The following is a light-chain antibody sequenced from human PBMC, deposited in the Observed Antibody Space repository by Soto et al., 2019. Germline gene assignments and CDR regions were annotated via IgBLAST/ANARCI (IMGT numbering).Light chain of an antibody. CDR1: RSNIGSNT. CDR2: SNN. J-gene: IGLJ2*01. CDR3: AAWADSLNGVV. V-gene: IGLV1-44*01. Sequence: QSVLTQPPSASGTPGQRVTISCSGSRSNIGSNTVNWYQQLPGTAPKLLLYSNNQRPSGVPDRFSGSKSGTSASLAISGLQSEDEADYYCAAWADSLNGVVFGGGTQLTVL.